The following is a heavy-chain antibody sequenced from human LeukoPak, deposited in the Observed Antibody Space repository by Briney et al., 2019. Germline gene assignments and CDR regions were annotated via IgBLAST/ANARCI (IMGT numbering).Heavy chain of an antibody. Sequence: GGSLRLSCAASGFTFNDYTMDWLCQSPGKSLEWVSLISGDGKNTYSEDSVKGRFTISRDNTKNSLYLQMNNLRTEDTAFYYCARASPRGWYHWNHFFDNWGLGTLVTVSS. J-gene: IGHJ4*02. D-gene: IGHD1-20*01. CDR1: GFTFNDYT. CDR2: ISGDGKNT. V-gene: IGHV3-43*02. CDR3: ARASPRGWYHWNHFFDN.